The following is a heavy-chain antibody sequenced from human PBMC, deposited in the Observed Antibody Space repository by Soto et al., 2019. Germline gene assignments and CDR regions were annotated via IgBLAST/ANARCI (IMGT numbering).Heavy chain of an antibody. CDR2: ITPSRGST. CDR1: GYPVTTYD. J-gene: IGHJ4*02. Sequence: VQLVQSGAEVKNPGASVKISCKAPGYPVTTYDMHWLRQARGQGLEWMGIITPSRGSTRDEQKFQYRVTRTRDTYTSTVYMELGSLGAADPAVYYCARALSTKTAPIDYWGQGTLVTVSS. CDR3: ARALSTKTAPIDY. V-gene: IGHV1-46*01. D-gene: IGHD2-21*02.